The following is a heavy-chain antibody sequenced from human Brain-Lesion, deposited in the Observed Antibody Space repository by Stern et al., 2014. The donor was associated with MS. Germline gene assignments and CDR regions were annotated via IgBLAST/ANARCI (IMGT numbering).Heavy chain of an antibody. CDR2: IYTTGST. Sequence: DQLVESGPGLVKPSQTLSLTCTVSGGSVGSGSYDWSWIRQPAGKGLEWIGRIYTTGSTYYNPSLKSRVSISTDTSKNQFPLKLTSVTAADTAVYYCARDKEDTNMAFRYFDNWGQGTLVTVSS. V-gene: IGHV4-61*02. D-gene: IGHD5-18*01. CDR3: ARDKEDTNMAFRYFDN. CDR1: GGSVGSGSYD. J-gene: IGHJ4*02.